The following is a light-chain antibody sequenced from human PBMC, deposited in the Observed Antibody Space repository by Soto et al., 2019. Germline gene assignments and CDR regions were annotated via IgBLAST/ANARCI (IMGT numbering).Light chain of an antibody. CDR1: QSVTSNY. J-gene: IGKJ1*01. CDR3: QQYGTSPQT. Sequence: EVVLTQSPGTLSLSPGERATLSCRASQSVTSNYLAWYQQTPGQAPRLLFFGASIRATGIPDRFSGSGSGTEFTLTISRLEPEDFAVYYCQQYGTSPQTFGQGTKVDI. V-gene: IGKV3-20*01. CDR2: GAS.